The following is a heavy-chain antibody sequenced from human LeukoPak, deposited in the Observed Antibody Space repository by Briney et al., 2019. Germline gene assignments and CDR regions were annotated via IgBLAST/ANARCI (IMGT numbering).Heavy chain of an antibody. CDR1: GFTFSNYW. V-gene: IGHV3-74*01. CDR3: ARRRPGFFAFDI. Sequence: GGSLRLSCAASGFTFSNYWMHWVRQGPGEGLMWVSRISGDEGTTHYADSVKGRFTVSRDNAKNTLYLQMNSLRAEDTAVYYCARRRPGFFAFDIWGQGTTVTVSS. CDR2: ISGDEGTT. J-gene: IGHJ3*02.